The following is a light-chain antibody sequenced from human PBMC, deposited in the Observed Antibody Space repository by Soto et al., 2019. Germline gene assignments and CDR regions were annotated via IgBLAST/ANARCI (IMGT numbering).Light chain of an antibody. CDR1: SSDVGGYDY. CDR2: EVS. J-gene: IGLJ1*01. CDR3: ISYTTSTTPYV. V-gene: IGLV2-14*01. Sequence: QSALTQPASVSGSPGQSITISCTGTSSDVGGYDYVSWYQQYPGRAPKLMIYEVSNRPSGVSNRFSGSKSDNTASLTISGLQAEDEADYYCISYTTSTTPYVFGTGTKLTVL.